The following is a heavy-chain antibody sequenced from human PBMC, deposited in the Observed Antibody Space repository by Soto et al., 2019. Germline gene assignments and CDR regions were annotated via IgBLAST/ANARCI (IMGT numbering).Heavy chain of an antibody. CDR2: ISGSGGET. Sequence: EVQLLESGGGLVQPGGALRLSCAASGLTFSSYALSWVRQAPGKGLEWISSISGSGGETNYAESMKGRFSISRDNSKSTRYLQMGSLRAEDTAVYYCAKVVGARGGYWGQGTLVTVSS. V-gene: IGHV3-23*01. J-gene: IGHJ4*02. CDR3: AKVVGARGGY. D-gene: IGHD1-26*01. CDR1: GLTFSSYA.